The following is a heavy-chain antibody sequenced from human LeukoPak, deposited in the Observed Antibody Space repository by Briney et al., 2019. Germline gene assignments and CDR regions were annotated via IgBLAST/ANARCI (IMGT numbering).Heavy chain of an antibody. CDR2: IDPNSGGT. D-gene: IGHD7-27*01. V-gene: IGHV1-2*02. CDR1: GYTFTGYY. Sequence: ASVKVSCKASGYTFTGYYMHWVRQAPGQGLEWMAWIDPNSGGTNFAQNFQGRVTVTRDTSISTAYMELSRLRSDDTAVYYCSRGGTNWGYYFDYWGQGTLVTVSS. J-gene: IGHJ4*02. CDR3: SRGGTNWGYYFDY.